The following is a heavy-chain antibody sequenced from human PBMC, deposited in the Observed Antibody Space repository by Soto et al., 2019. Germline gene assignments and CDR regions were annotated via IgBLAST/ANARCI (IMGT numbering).Heavy chain of an antibody. Sequence: GASVKVSCKASGGTFSSYAISWVRQAPGQGLEWMGGIIPIFGTANYAQKFQGRVTITADESTSTAYMELSSLRSEDTAVYYCARGPTGTTAEVSYYGMDVWRQGTTVTVSS. V-gene: IGHV1-69*13. CDR2: IIPIFGTA. J-gene: IGHJ6*02. CDR1: GGTFSSYA. D-gene: IGHD1-7*01. CDR3: ARGPTGTTAEVSYYGMDV.